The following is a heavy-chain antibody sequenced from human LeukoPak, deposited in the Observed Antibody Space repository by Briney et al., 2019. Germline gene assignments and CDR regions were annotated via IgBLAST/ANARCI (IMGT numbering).Heavy chain of an antibody. V-gene: IGHV1-2*02. CDR3: ARDRDYYGSGSYYLF. CDR2: INPNSGGT. Sequence: GASVKVSCKASGYTFTGYYMHWVRQAPGQGLEWMGWINPNSGGTNYAQKFQGRVTMTRDTSISTACMELSRLRSDDTAVYYCARDRDYYGSGSYYLFWGQGTLVTVSS. D-gene: IGHD3-10*01. J-gene: IGHJ4*02. CDR1: GYTFTGYY.